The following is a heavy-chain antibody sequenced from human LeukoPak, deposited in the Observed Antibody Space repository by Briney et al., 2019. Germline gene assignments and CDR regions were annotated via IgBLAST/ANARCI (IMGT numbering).Heavy chain of an antibody. CDR3: AVGGYSSGWQVDY. D-gene: IGHD6-19*01. CDR2: IYYSGST. J-gene: IGHJ4*02. V-gene: IGHV4-59*08. CDR1: GGSISSYY. Sequence: SETLSLTCTVSGGSISSYYWSWIRQPPGKGLEWIGYIYYSGSTNYNPSLKSRVTISVDTSKNQFSLKVSSVTAADTAVYYCAVGGYSSGWQVDYWGQGTLVTVSS.